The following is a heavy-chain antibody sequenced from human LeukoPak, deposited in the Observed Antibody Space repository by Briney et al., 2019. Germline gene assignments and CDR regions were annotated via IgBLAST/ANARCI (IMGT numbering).Heavy chain of an antibody. CDR2: IHYSGST. D-gene: IGHD3-22*01. CDR1: GGSISSRSYY. Sequence: SETLSLTCTASGGSISSRSYYWGWIRQPPGKGLEWIGSIHYSGSTYYNPSLKSRVTISVDTSKNQFSLKLSSMTAVDTAVYFCARTNYYDSSGTIDLWGQGTLVTVSS. J-gene: IGHJ5*02. CDR3: ARTNYYDSSGTIDL. V-gene: IGHV4-39*01.